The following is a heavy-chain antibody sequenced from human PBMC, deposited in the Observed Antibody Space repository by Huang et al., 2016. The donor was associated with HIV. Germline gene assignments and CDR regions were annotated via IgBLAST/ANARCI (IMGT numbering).Heavy chain of an antibody. CDR2: ISDSGST. D-gene: IGHD3-22*01. V-gene: IGHV4-34*02. CDR3: ARMFKYDSGGYWGNDAFDI. CDR1: GGSFSGHY. J-gene: IGHJ3*02. Sequence: QVQLQQWGAELLKPSETLSLTCAVSGGSFSGHYWTWIRQPPGRGLEWSGEISDSGSTTYTPSLKGRVTIAGDTSQSQFSLKLNSVTAADTAIYYCARMFKYDSGGYWGNDAFDIWGQGTMVTVSS.